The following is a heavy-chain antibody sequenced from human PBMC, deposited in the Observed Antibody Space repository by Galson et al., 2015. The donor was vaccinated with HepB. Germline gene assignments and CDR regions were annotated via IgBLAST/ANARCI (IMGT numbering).Heavy chain of an antibody. Sequence: SLRLSCAASGFTFSSYAMSWVRQAPRKGLEWVSAISGSGGSTYYADSVKGRFTISRDNSKNTLYLQMNSLRAEDTAVYYCAKDPRGGLPRDYFDYWGQGTLVTVSS. CDR2: ISGSGGST. V-gene: IGHV3-23*01. D-gene: IGHD3-10*01. CDR1: GFTFSSYA. CDR3: AKDPRGGLPRDYFDY. J-gene: IGHJ4*02.